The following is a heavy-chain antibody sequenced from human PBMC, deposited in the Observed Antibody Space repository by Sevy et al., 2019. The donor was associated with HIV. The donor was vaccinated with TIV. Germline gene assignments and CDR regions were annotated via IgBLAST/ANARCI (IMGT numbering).Heavy chain of an antibody. Sequence: GGSLRLSCAASGFTFSSYAMSWVRQAPGKGLEWVSAISGSGGSTYYADSVKGRLTSSRDTSKNTLYLQMSSLRAEDTAVYYCAKGGYCSGGSCYLAAFDIWGQGTMVTVSS. D-gene: IGHD2-15*01. CDR1: GFTFSSYA. J-gene: IGHJ3*02. CDR3: AKGGYCSGGSCYLAAFDI. CDR2: ISGSGGST. V-gene: IGHV3-23*01.